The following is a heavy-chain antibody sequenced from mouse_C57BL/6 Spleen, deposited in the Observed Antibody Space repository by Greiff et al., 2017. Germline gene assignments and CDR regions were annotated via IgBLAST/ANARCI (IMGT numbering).Heavy chain of an antibody. Sequence: DVHLVESGGGLVKPGGSLKLSCAASGFTFSSYAMSWVRQTPEKRLEWVATISDGGSYTYYPDNVKGRFTISRDNAKNNLYLQMSHLKSEDTAMYYCAREGYDYDYFDYWGQGTTLTVSS. CDR2: ISDGGSYT. J-gene: IGHJ2*01. V-gene: IGHV5-4*01. CDR3: AREGYDYDYFDY. D-gene: IGHD2-4*01. CDR1: GFTFSSYA.